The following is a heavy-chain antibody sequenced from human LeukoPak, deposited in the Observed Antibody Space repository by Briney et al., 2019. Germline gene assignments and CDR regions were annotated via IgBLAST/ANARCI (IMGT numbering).Heavy chain of an antibody. V-gene: IGHV4-59*01. CDR2: IYYSGST. CDR1: GGSISSYY. J-gene: IGHJ3*01. D-gene: IGHD6-13*01. Sequence: SETLSLTCTVSGGSISSYYWSWIRQPPGKGLEWIGYIYYSGSTNYNPSLKSRVTISVDTSKNQFSLKLSSVTAADTAVYYCARTSLAGKRNNAFDVWGQGGMVTVSS. CDR3: ARTSLAGKRNNAFDV.